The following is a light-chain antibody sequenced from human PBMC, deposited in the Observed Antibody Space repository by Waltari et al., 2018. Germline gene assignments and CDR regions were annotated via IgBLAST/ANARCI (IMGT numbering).Light chain of an antibody. V-gene: IGKV4-1*01. J-gene: IGKJ3*01. Sequence: DIVMTQSPDSLAVSLGERATINCKSSQSVLYSANNKNHLDWFQQKPGQPPKLLIYWASMRESGVPDRFSGSGSGTDFTLTISSLQAEDVAIYYCQQYYSLFTFGPGTKVGIK. CDR3: QQYYSLFT. CDR2: WAS. CDR1: QSVLYSANNKNH.